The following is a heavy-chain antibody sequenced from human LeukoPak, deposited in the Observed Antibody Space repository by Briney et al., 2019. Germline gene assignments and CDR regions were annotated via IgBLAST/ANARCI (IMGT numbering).Heavy chain of an antibody. CDR2: IYYSGST. Sequence: SETLSLTCTVSGGSISSSSYYWGWIRQPPGKGLEWIGSIYYSGSTYYNPSLKSRVTISVDTSKNQFSLKLSSVTAADTAVYYCARHSNWNGGVDWFDPWGQGTLVTVSS. J-gene: IGHJ5*02. CDR3: ARHSNWNGGVDWFDP. D-gene: IGHD1-20*01. V-gene: IGHV4-39*01. CDR1: GGSISSSSYY.